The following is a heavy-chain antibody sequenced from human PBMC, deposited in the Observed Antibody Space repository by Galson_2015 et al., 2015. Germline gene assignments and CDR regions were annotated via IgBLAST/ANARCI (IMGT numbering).Heavy chain of an antibody. D-gene: IGHD3-22*01. CDR3: ARTTVDSSGPHFDY. J-gene: IGHJ4*02. V-gene: IGHV4-59*01. Sequence: LSLTCTVSGGSISGYYWSWIRQPPGKGLEWIGYVHYSGSTNYNPSLKRRVTISQDTSKNLFSLRLSSATAADTAVYFCARTTVDSSGPHFDYWGQGTLVTVSS. CDR2: VHYSGST. CDR1: GGSISGYY.